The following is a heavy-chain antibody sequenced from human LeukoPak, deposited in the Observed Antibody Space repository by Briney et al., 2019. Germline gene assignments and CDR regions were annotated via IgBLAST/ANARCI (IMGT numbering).Heavy chain of an antibody. D-gene: IGHD3-10*01. Sequence: GGSLRLSCAASGFTFSSYGMSWVRQAPGKGLEWVSAISGSGGSTYYADSVKGRFTISRDNSKNTLYLQMNSLRAEDTAAYYCAKKGGSGSYYFGGAGGFDYWGQGTLVTVSS. V-gene: IGHV3-23*01. CDR2: ISGSGGST. J-gene: IGHJ4*02. CDR1: GFTFSSYG. CDR3: AKKGGSGSYYFGGAGGFDY.